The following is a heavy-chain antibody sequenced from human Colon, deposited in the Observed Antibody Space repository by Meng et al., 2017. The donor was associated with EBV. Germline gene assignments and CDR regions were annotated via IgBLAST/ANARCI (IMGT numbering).Heavy chain of an antibody. V-gene: IGHV3-30-3*01. CDR2: TSYDETDK. CDR1: GFTFSGFA. J-gene: IGHJ4*02. Sequence: GGLVGSGGGVVHPGRSLRLSCAASGFTFSGFAMHWVRQDPGKGLEWVALTSYDETDKYYADSVKGRFIISRDNSNNTLSLQMNSLRAEDSAVYYCARGGGSRSWSFDYWGQGTLVTVSS. CDR3: ARGGGSRSWSFDY. D-gene: IGHD6-13*01.